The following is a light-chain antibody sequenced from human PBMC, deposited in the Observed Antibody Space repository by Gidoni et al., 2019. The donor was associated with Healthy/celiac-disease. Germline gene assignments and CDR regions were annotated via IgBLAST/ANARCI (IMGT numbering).Light chain of an antibody. V-gene: IGKV1-39*01. CDR3: QQSYSTLRT. J-gene: IGKJ1*01. Sequence: DIQMTQSPSSLSASVGDRVTITCRASQSISSYLNWYQQKPAKAPKLLIYAASSLQSGVPSRFSGSGAGTDFTLTISSLQPEDFATYYCQQSYSTLRTFGQXTKVEIK. CDR2: AAS. CDR1: QSISSY.